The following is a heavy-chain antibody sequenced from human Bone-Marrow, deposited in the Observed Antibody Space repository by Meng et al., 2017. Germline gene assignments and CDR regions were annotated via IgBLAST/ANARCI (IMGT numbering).Heavy chain of an antibody. CDR2: ISWNSGSI. CDR1: GLLFQDYS. D-gene: IGHD3-22*01. Sequence: LSLPRAASGLLFQDYSMHWVRQATGKGLEGVSGISWNSGSIVYADSVKGRFTIYRANAKNSLYLEMNSLRDEDTALYYCAKAIRYYYDSSGYYYYYYGMDDWGQGTPVTVSS. J-gene: IGHJ6*02. V-gene: IGHV3-9*01. CDR3: AKAIRYYYDSSGYYYYYYGMDD.